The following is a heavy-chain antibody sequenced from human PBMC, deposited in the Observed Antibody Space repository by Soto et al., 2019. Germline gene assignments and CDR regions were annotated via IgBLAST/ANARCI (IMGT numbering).Heavy chain of an antibody. J-gene: IGHJ5*01. CDR2: IYHSGTT. Sequence: PSATLSLTCAAAGGYLSGAGYSWSWIRPPPGKGLEWIGYIYHSGTTYYNPSLKSRVTISLDRSKSQFSLNLSSVTAADTVVYNCARDRGIDNWLDSSGQRNRVTVSA. V-gene: IGHV4-30-2*01. CDR1: GGYLSGAGYS. CDR3: ARDRGIDNWLDS. D-gene: IGHD6-13*01.